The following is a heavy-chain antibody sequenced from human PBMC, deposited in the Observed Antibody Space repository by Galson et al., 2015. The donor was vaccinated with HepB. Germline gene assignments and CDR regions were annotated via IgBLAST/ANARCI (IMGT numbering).Heavy chain of an antibody. CDR1: GFSISNYI. J-gene: IGHJ4*02. D-gene: IGHD2-2*01. Sequence: SLRLSCAAASGFSISNYIMNWVRQAPGKGLEWVSSIDSGSSYKNYADSVKGRFTISRDNAKNSLYLQMNSLRVGDTAVYYCARVRCGPGSTSCYPLSFWGQGTPVTVSS. CDR2: IDSGSSYK. CDR3: ARVRCGPGSTSCYPLSF. V-gene: IGHV3-21*01.